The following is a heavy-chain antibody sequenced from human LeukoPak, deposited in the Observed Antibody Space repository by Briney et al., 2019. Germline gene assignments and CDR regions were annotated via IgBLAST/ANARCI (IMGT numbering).Heavy chain of an antibody. Sequence: PGGSLRLSCAASGFTFSSYAMHWVRQAPGKGPEWVAFIQADGGNKYYADSVKGRFTISRDNSKNTLYLQMNSLRAEDTAVYYCARWQSRPQDAFDIWGQGTMVTVSS. CDR3: ARWQSRPQDAFDI. D-gene: IGHD6-19*01. CDR2: IQADGGNK. CDR1: GFTFSSYA. J-gene: IGHJ3*02. V-gene: IGHV3-30*04.